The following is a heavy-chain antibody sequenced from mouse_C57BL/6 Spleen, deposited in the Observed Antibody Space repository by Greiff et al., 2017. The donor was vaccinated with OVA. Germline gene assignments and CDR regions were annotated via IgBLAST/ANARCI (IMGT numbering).Heavy chain of an antibody. CDR3: ARSYDGYYVAWFAY. V-gene: IGHV5-17*01. CDR1: GFTFSDYG. Sequence: DVHLVESGGGLVKPGGSLKLSCAASGFTFSDYGMHWVRQAPEKGLEWVAYISSGSSTIYYADTVKGRFTISRDNAKNTLFLQMTSLRSEDTAMYYCARSYDGYYVAWFAYWGQGTLVTVSA. J-gene: IGHJ3*01. D-gene: IGHD2-3*01. CDR2: ISSGSSTI.